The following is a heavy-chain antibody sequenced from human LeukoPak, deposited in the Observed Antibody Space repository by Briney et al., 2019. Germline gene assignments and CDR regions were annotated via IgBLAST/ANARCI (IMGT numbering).Heavy chain of an antibody. CDR3: ARDPEWGAATAGGY. J-gene: IGHJ4*02. D-gene: IGHD1-26*01. V-gene: IGHV1-2*02. CDR2: INPNSGGT. CDR1: GDIFIGYY. Sequence: VKXXCXASGDIFIGYYIYWVRQAPGQGLEWMGWINPNSGGTNYAQKFQGRVTMTRDTSISTAYMELSRLRSDDTAVYYCARDPEWGAATAGGYWGQGTLVTVSS.